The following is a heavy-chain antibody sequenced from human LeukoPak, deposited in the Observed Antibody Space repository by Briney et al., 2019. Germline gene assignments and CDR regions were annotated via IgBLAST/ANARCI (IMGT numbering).Heavy chain of an antibody. CDR2: INHSGST. J-gene: IGHJ4*02. CDR3: ARGRYYYDSSGYWYYFDY. CDR1: GGSFSGYY. V-gene: IGHV4-34*01. Sequence: PSETLSLTCGVYGGSFSGYYWSWIRQPPGKGLEWIGEINHSGSTNYNPSLKGRVPISVDTSKNQFSLKLSCVTAADTAVYYCARGRYYYDSSGYWYYFDYWGQGTLVTVSS. D-gene: IGHD3-22*01.